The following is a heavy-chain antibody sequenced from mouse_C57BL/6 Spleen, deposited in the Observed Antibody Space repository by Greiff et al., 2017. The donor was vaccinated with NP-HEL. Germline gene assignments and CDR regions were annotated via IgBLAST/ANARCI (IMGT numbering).Heavy chain of an antibody. CDR2: IDPSDSYT. J-gene: IGHJ2*01. D-gene: IGHD1-1*01. CDR1: GYTFTSYW. V-gene: IGHV1-50*01. Sequence: QVQLQQPGAELVKPGASVKLSCKASGYTFTSYWMQWVKQRPGQGLEWIGEIDPSDSYTNYNQKFKGKATLTVDTSSSTAYMQLSSLTSEDSAVYYCARYYGSSYGVDYWGQGTTLTDSS. CDR3: ARYYGSSYGVDY.